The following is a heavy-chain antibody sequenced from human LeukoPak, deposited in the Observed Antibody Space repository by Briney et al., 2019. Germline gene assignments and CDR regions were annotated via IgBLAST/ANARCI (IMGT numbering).Heavy chain of an antibody. CDR3: AREHSGYDFPGRDYYYMDV. J-gene: IGHJ6*03. Sequence: PGGSLRLSCAASGFTFSSYWMSWVRQAPGKGLEWVANIKQDGSEKDYVDSVKGRFTISRDNAKNSLYLQMNSLRAEDTAVYYCAREHSGYDFPGRDYYYMDVWGKGTTVTVSS. V-gene: IGHV3-7*01. CDR1: GFTFSSYW. CDR2: IKQDGSEK. D-gene: IGHD5-12*01.